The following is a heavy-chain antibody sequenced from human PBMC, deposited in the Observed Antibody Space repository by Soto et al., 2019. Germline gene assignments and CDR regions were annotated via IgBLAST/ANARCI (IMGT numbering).Heavy chain of an antibody. CDR1: GYTFTSYG. CDR2: ISAYNGNT. J-gene: IGHJ4*02. D-gene: IGHD2-21*01. V-gene: IGHV1-18*01. Sequence: ASVKVSCKASGYTFTSYGISWVRQAPGQGLEWMGWISAYNGNTNYAQKHQGRVTMTTDTSTSTAYMELRSLRSDDTAVYYCARGHKHIVVVIAEGYFDYWGQGTLVTVSS. CDR3: ARGHKHIVVVIAEGYFDY.